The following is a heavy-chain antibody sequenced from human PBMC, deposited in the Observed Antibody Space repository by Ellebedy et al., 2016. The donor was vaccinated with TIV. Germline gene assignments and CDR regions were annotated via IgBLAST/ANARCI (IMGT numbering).Heavy chain of an antibody. Sequence: GGSLRLSXAASGFTFSSYSMHWVRQPPGKGLVWVSRIDNDGSGTIYADSVKGRFTISRDNAKNSLYLQMNSLRAEDTAVYYCARGHCRGGSCFHYFDYWGQGTLVTVSS. V-gene: IGHV3-74*01. CDR3: ARGHCRGGSCFHYFDY. J-gene: IGHJ4*02. CDR1: GFTFSSYS. CDR2: IDNDGSGT. D-gene: IGHD2-15*01.